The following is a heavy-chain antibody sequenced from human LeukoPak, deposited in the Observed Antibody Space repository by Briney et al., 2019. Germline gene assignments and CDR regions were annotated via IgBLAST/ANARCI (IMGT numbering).Heavy chain of an antibody. CDR3: ARGYWGYSSSSYDY. Sequence: VASVKVSCKASGGTFSSYTISWVRQAPGQGLEWMGRIIPIPGIANYAQKFQGRVTITADRSTSTAYMELSSLRSEDTAVYYCARGYWGYSSSSYDYWGQGTLVTVSS. J-gene: IGHJ4*02. D-gene: IGHD6-13*01. CDR1: GGTFSSYT. V-gene: IGHV1-69*02. CDR2: IIPIPGIA.